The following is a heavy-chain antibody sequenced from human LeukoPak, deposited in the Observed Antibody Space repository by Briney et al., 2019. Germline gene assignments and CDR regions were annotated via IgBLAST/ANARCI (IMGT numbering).Heavy chain of an antibody. J-gene: IGHJ5*02. CDR1: GGSFSGYY. CDR3: AREGNVLAARRKRSFDP. D-gene: IGHD6-6*01. CDR2: INHSGST. V-gene: IGHV4-34*01. Sequence: KPSETLSLTCAVYGGSFSGYYWSWIRRPPGKGLEWIGEINHSGSTNYNPSLKSRVTISVDTSKNQFSLKLSSVTAADTAVYYCAREGNVLAARRKRSFDPWGQGTLVTVSS.